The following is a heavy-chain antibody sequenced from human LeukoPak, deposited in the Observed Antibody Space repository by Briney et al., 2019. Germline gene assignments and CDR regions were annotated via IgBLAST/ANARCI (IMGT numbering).Heavy chain of an antibody. CDR3: AKLVGTGTTPTDY. Sequence: GGPLRLTCAASGFTYSNYTRTWVPPAPGNGLEWVSVVSASGTNTDYAGSVKGRFTIFRDSSKSPLSLQMNSLRAEGTAIYYCAKLVGTGTTPTDYWGQGTLVIVSS. V-gene: IGHV3-23*01. D-gene: IGHD1-1*01. CDR1: GFTYSNYT. CDR2: VSASGTNT. J-gene: IGHJ4*02.